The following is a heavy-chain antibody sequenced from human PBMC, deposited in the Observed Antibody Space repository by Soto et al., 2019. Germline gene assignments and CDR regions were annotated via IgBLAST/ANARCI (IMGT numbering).Heavy chain of an antibody. V-gene: IGHV1-46*03. CDR2: INPSGGYT. CDR1: GYTFTGYY. Sequence: GASVKVSCKASGYTFTGYYMNWVRQAPGQGLEWLGIINPSGGYTTYAQRFLGRVTMTSDTSTSTVHMELGSLTSEDTAVYYCARGGGIVVVTAAYDHWGQGTLVTVSS. CDR3: ARGGGIVVVTAAYDH. D-gene: IGHD2-21*02. J-gene: IGHJ4*02.